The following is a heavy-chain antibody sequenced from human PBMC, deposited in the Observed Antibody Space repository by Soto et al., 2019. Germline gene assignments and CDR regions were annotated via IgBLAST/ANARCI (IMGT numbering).Heavy chain of an antibody. D-gene: IGHD3-3*01. CDR3: ARGGGVDAFDI. CDR1: GFTFSSYA. Sequence: GGSLRLSCAASGFTFSSYAMHWVRQAPGKGLEWVAVISYDGSNKYYADSVKGRFTISRDNSKNTLYLQMNSLRAEDTAVYYCARGGGVDAFDIWGQGTMVTVS. V-gene: IGHV3-30-3*01. CDR2: ISYDGSNK. J-gene: IGHJ3*02.